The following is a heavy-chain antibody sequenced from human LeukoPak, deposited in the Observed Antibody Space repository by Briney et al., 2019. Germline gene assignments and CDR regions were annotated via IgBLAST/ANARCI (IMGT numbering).Heavy chain of an antibody. CDR2: IYYSGST. J-gene: IGHJ4*02. CDR1: GGSISSGGYH. Sequence: PSETLSLTCTVSGGSISSGGYHWSWLRQHPGTGLEWIGYIYYSGSTYYNPSLKSRVTISVDTSKNQFSLKLSSVTAADTAVYYCARARSSWYPYFDYWGQGTQVTVSS. D-gene: IGHD6-13*01. V-gene: IGHV4-31*03. CDR3: ARARSSWYPYFDY.